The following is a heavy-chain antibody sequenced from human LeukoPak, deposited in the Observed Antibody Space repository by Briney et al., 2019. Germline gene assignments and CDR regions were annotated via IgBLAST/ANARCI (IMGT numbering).Heavy chain of an antibody. J-gene: IGHJ4*02. CDR1: GGSFSGYY. CDR2: INHSGST. V-gene: IGHV4-34*01. D-gene: IGHD3-3*01. CDR3: ARHFDDFWSGYYTGKGPVDY. Sequence: SETLSLTCAVYGGSFSGYYWSWIRQPPGKGLEWIGEINHSGSTYYNPSLKSRVTISVDTSKNQFSLKLSSVTAADTAVYYCARHFDDFWSGYYTGKGPVDYWGQGTLVTVSS.